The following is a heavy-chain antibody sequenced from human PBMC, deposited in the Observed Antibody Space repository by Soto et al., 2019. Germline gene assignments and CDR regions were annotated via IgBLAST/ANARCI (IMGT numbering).Heavy chain of an antibody. CDR2: INAGNGNT. CDR3: AAPTVAVTTITLHYYYYYGMDV. J-gene: IGHJ6*02. CDR1: GYTFTSYA. D-gene: IGHD4-4*01. Sequence: GASVKVSCKASGYTFTSYAMHWVRQAPGQRLEWMGWINAGNGNTKYSQKFQGRVTITRDTSASTAYMELSSLRSEDTAVYYCAAPTVAVTTITLHYYYYYGMDVWGQGTTVTVSS. V-gene: IGHV1-3*01.